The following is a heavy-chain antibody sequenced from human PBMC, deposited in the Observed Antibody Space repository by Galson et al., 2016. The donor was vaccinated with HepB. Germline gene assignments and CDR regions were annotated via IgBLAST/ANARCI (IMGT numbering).Heavy chain of an antibody. Sequence: TLSLTCTVSGYSISSDYYWGWIRQPPGEGLEWIGSIDHIGSPYYKPSLRSRVTISRDTSKNEVSLTLRSVTAADTAVYFCARDQATIFGVYIRGNWFDPWGQGALVTVSS. D-gene: IGHD3-3*01. CDR3: ARDQATIFGVYIRGNWFDP. V-gene: IGHV4-38-2*02. J-gene: IGHJ5*02. CDR2: IDHIGSP. CDR1: GYSISSDYY.